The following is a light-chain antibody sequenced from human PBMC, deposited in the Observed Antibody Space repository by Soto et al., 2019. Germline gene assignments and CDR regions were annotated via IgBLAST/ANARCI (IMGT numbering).Light chain of an antibody. CDR2: ATS. V-gene: IGKV1-12*01. Sequence: DIQMTQSPSSVSASAGNRVTITCRASQNINNWLAWYQQKPGKAPNLLIYATSSLQSGVPSRFSGSGSGTDFTLTISSLQPEDFATYYCQQTDNFPLTFGGGTKIEIK. J-gene: IGKJ4*01. CDR1: QNINNW. CDR3: QQTDNFPLT.